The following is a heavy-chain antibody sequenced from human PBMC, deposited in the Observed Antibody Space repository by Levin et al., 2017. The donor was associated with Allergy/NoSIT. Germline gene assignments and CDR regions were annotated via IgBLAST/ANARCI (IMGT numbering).Heavy chain of an antibody. J-gene: IGHJ4*02. D-gene: IGHD6-13*01. CDR2: VYHTGSA. V-gene: IGHV4-38-2*02. Sequence: SETLSLTCTVSDYSISSGYNWGWIRQPPGKGLEWIGNVYHTGSAYYNPSLKSRVTLLVDRPTNRFSLKLSSVTAADTAVYCWAGQRAAVGAFDYWGQGALVTVSS. CDR1: DYSISSGYN. CDR3: AGQRAAVGAFDY.